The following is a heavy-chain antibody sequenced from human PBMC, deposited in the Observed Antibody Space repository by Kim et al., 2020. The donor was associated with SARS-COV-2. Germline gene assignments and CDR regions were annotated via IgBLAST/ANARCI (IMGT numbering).Heavy chain of an antibody. CDR2: IYYSGST. J-gene: IGHJ4*02. V-gene: IGHV4-39*01. Sequence: SETLSLTCTVSGGSISSSSYYWGWIRHPPGKGLEWIGSIYYSGSTYYNPSLKSRVTISVDTSKNQFSLKLSSVTAADTAVYYCARRDYDFWSGYYSWGQGTLVTVSS. CDR1: GGSISSSSYY. CDR3: ARRDYDFWSGYYS. D-gene: IGHD3-3*01.